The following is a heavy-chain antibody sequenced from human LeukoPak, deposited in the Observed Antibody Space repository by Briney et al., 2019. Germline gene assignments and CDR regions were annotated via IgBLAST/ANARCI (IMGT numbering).Heavy chain of an antibody. CDR2: IIPIFGTA. Sequence: SVKVSCKASGGTFSSYAISWVRQAPGQWLEWMGGIIPIFGTANYAQKFQGRVTITADESTSTAYMELSSLRSEDTAVYYCARGGGLSSGWGYNWFDPWGQGTLVTVSS. CDR3: ARGGGLSSGWGYNWFDP. V-gene: IGHV1-69*13. D-gene: IGHD6-19*01. CDR1: GGTFSSYA. J-gene: IGHJ5*02.